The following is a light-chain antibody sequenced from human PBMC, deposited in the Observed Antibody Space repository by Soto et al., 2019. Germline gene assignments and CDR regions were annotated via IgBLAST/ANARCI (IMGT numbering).Light chain of an antibody. CDR1: SSDVGAYNY. Sequence: QSVLTQPASVSGSPGQSITISCTGTSSDVGAYNYVSWYQQHPGKAPKLMIYEVTNRPSGVSNRFSASKSGNTASLTISGLQAEDEADYSCNSYTTSSTLVFGGGTKLTVL. CDR2: EVT. CDR3: NSYTTSSTLV. J-gene: IGLJ2*01. V-gene: IGLV2-14*01.